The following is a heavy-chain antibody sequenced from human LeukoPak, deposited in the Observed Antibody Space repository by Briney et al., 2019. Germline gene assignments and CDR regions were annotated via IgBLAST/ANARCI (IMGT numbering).Heavy chain of an antibody. CDR2: INPNNGGT. J-gene: IGHJ1*01. V-gene: IGHV1-2*02. D-gene: IGHD2-2*01. CDR3: GRVFCRSTSCSPGVCQL. Sequence: GASVTVSCKASGYTFTCYYLHWVRQPPGQGLAWVGWINPNNGGTNYEQKFQDRLVIIRETPFSKDFMQLSRLRTADAAVYYCGRVFCRSTSCSPGVCQLWGQGT. CDR1: GYTFTCYY.